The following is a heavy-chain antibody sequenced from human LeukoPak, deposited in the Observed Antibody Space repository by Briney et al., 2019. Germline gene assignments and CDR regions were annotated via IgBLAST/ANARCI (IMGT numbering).Heavy chain of an antibody. D-gene: IGHD3-3*01. V-gene: IGHV1-2*02. Sequence: ASVKVSCKTSGYTFTAYYIHWVRQAPGQGLEWVGWLNPNSGGTKFGRNFQGRVTMTRDTSISTAYMELSRLRSDDTAVYYCARAMEWNYWGQGTLVTVSS. CDR2: LNPNSGGT. CDR3: ARAMEWNY. J-gene: IGHJ4*02. CDR1: GYTFTAYY.